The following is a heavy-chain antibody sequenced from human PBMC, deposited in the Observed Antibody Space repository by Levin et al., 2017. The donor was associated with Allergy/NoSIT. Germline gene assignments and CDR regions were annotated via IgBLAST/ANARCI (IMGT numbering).Heavy chain of an antibody. Sequence: SQTLSLTCTVSGGSISSGDYYWRWIRQPPGKGLEWIGYIYYSGSTYYNPSLKSRVTIAVDTSKNQFSLKLSSVTAADTAVYYCARGGPQRDWFDPWGQGTLVTVSS. V-gene: IGHV4-30-4*01. CDR2: IYYSGST. CDR1: GGSISSGDYY. D-gene: IGHD6-25*01. J-gene: IGHJ5*02. CDR3: ARGGPQRDWFDP.